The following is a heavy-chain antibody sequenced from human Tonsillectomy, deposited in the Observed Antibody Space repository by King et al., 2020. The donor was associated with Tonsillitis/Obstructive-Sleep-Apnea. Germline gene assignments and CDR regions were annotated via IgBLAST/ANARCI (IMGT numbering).Heavy chain of an antibody. D-gene: IGHD6-19*01. V-gene: IGHV3-30*01. CDR1: GFTFSSYA. CDR2: ISYDGSNK. J-gene: IGHJ2*01. Sequence: VQLVESGGGVVQPGRSLRLSCAASGFTFSSYAMHWVRQAPGKGLEWVAVISYDGSNKYYATSVKGRFTISRDNSKNTLYLQMNSLRAEDTAVYYSIAVASRWYFDLWGRGTLVTVSS. CDR3: IAVASRWYFDL.